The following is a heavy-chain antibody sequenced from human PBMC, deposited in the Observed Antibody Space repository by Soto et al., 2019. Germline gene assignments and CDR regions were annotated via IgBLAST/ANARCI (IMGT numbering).Heavy chain of an antibody. J-gene: IGHJ4*02. V-gene: IGHV3-23*01. Sequence: VGSLRLSCAASGFTFSSYAISCVRQAPGKGLEWVSAISGSGGSTYYADSVKGRFTISRDNSKNTLYLQMNSLRAEDTAVYYCAKGDYDILTGYSYYFDYWGQGTLVTVSS. CDR3: AKGDYDILTGYSYYFDY. D-gene: IGHD3-9*01. CDR2: ISGSGGST. CDR1: GFTFSSYA.